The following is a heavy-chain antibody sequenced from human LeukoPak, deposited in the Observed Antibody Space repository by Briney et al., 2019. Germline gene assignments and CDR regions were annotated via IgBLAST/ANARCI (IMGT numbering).Heavy chain of an antibody. CDR2: IIPILGIA. Sequence: SVKVSCKASGGTFSSYAISWVQQAPGQGLEWMGRIIPILGIANYAQKFQGRVTITADKSTSTAYMELSSLRSEDTAVYYCARDHWASIAASHWFDPWGQGTLVTVSS. CDR1: GGTFSSYA. V-gene: IGHV1-69*04. CDR3: ARDHWASIAASHWFDP. J-gene: IGHJ5*02. D-gene: IGHD6-6*01.